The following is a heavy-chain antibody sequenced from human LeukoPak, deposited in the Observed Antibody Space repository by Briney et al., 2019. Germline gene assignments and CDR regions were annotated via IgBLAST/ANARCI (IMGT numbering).Heavy chain of an antibody. D-gene: IGHD6-13*01. Sequence: SETLSLTCTVSGGSISSYWSWIRQPPGKGLEWIAYMYYSGSTNSNPSLKSRVTMSVDTSKNQFSLKPSSVTAADTAVYYCARHSAAAGSPFDHWGQGTLVTVSS. V-gene: IGHV4-59*08. CDR1: GGSISSY. CDR2: MYYSGST. J-gene: IGHJ4*02. CDR3: ARHSAAAGSPFDH.